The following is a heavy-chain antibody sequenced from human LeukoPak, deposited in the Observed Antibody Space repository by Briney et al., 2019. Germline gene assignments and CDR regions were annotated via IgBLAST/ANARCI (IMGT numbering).Heavy chain of an antibody. J-gene: IGHJ4*02. V-gene: IGHV3-66*01. Sequence: GGSLRLSCAASGFTVSSNYMSWVRQAPGKGLEWVSVIYSGGSTYYADSVKGRFTISRDNSKNTLYLQMNSLRAEDTAVYYCARSSVGATAYDYWGQGTLVTVSS. CDR1: GFTVSSNY. CDR2: IYSGGST. D-gene: IGHD1-26*01. CDR3: ARSSVGATAYDY.